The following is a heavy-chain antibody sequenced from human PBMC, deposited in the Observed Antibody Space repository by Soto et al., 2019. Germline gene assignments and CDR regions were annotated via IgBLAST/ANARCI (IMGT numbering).Heavy chain of an antibody. CDR3: ARDFSTYYYDSSGYSRDY. CDR1: GFTFSSYS. J-gene: IGHJ4*02. D-gene: IGHD3-22*01. V-gene: IGHV3-48*02. CDR2: ISSSSSTI. Sequence: GGSLRLSCAASGFTFSSYSMNWVRQAPGKGLEWVSYISSSSSTIYYADSVKGRFTISRDNAKNSLYLQMNSLRDEDTAVYYCARDFSTYYYDSSGYSRDYWGQGTLVTVSS.